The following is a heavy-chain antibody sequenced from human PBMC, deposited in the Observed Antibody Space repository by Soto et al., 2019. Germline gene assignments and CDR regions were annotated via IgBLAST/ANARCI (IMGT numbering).Heavy chain of an antibody. Sequence: QVQLQQWGAGLLKPSETLSLTCAVYGGSFSGYYWSWIRQPPGKGLEWIGEINHSGSTNYNPSLKSRVTISVDTSKNQFSLKLSSVSAADTAVYYCVRGRSSLGSSGYSDYWGQGTLVTVSS. D-gene: IGHD3-22*01. J-gene: IGHJ4*02. V-gene: IGHV4-34*01. CDR1: GGSFSGYY. CDR3: VRGRSSLGSSGYSDY. CDR2: INHSGST.